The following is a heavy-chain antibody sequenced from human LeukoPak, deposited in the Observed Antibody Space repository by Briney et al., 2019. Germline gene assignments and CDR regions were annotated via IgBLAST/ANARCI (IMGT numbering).Heavy chain of an antibody. CDR2: IIPIFGTA. CDR3: ARLKRPTPNYDFWSGDMGYFDY. D-gene: IGHD3-3*01. V-gene: IGHV1-69*05. J-gene: IGHJ4*02. Sequence: ASVKVSCKASGGTFSSYAISWVRQAPGQGLEWMGGIIPIFGTANYAQKFQGRVTITTDESTSTAYMELSSLRSEDTAVYYCARLKRPTPNYDFWSGDMGYFDYWGQGTLVTVSS. CDR1: GGTFSSYA.